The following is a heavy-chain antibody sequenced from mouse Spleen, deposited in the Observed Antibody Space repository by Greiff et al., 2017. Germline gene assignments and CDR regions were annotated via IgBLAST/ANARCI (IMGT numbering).Heavy chain of an antibody. J-gene: IGHJ1*01. CDR1: GFTFSSYA. CDR3: ARRYFDV. V-gene: IGHV5-9-3*01. Sequence: EVQVVESGGGLVKPGGSLKLSCAASGFTFSSYAMSWVRQTPEKRLEWVATISSGGSYTYYPDSVKGRFTISRDNAKNTLYLQMSSLRSEDTAMYYCARRYFDVWGAGTTVTVSS. CDR2: ISSGGSYT.